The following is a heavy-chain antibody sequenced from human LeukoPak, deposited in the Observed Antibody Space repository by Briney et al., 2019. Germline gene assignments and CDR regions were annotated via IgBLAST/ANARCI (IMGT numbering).Heavy chain of an antibody. CDR2: IWYDGSNK. D-gene: IGHD2-2*01. J-gene: IGHJ5*02. CDR3: AKAGYCSSTSCWYDWFDP. Sequence: GRSLRLSCAASGFTFSSYGRHWVRQAPGKGLEWVAVIWYDGSNKYYADSVKGRFTISRDNSKNTLYLQMNSPRAEDTAVYYCAKAGYCSSTSCWYDWFDPWGQGTLVTVSS. CDR1: GFTFSSYG. V-gene: IGHV3-33*06.